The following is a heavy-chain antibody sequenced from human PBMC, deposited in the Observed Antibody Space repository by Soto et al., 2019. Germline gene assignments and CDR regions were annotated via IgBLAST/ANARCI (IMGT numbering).Heavy chain of an antibody. D-gene: IGHD1-26*01. V-gene: IGHV3-9*01. CDR1: GFNFDDHA. Sequence: QLVESGGGLAQPGWSRRLSCAASGFNFDDHAMHWVRQTPGKGLEWVSGISWNSVTINYADSIKGRFTISRDNAKRTLYLQMNNLRPADTAMYFCVRSSGSQPRAGWFDPWGQGTLVTVS. J-gene: IGHJ5*02. CDR3: VRSSGSQPRAGWFDP. CDR2: ISWNSVTI.